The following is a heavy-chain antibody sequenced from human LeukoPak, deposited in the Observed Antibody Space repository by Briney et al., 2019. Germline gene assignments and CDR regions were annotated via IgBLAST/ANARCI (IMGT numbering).Heavy chain of an antibody. CDR3: AKAGGYYYYFYMDV. Sequence: GGSLRLSCAASGFTFSSYAMNWVRQAPGKGLEWVSAISSSGNTVHYADSVQGRFTISRDNSKNTLYLQMKSLRAEDTAVYYCAKAGGYYYYFYMDVWGKGTTVTVSS. D-gene: IGHD2-8*02. J-gene: IGHJ6*03. CDR1: GFTFSSYA. CDR2: ISSSGNTV. V-gene: IGHV3-23*01.